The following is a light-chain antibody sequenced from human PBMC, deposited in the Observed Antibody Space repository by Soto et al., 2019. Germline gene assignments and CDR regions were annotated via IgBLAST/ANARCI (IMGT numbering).Light chain of an antibody. J-gene: IGLJ1*01. V-gene: IGLV2-14*01. CDR3: TSYTTGSADV. Sequence: QSALTQPASVSGSPGQSITISCTGTSSDVGGHNYVSWYQQHPGKAPKLMIYEVSNRPSGVSNRFSGSKSGDTAALTISGLHAEDEADYYCTSYTTGSADVFGPGTKVTVL. CDR1: SSDVGGHNY. CDR2: EVS.